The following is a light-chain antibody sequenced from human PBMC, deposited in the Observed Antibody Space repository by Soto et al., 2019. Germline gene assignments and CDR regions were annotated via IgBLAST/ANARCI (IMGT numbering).Light chain of an antibody. J-gene: IGLJ1*01. CDR2: RNN. CDR3: ASWDDGLTGYV. CDR1: NSNIGRNT. Sequence: QSALTQPPSASGTPGQRVTISCSGSNSNIGRNTVNWYQQLPGTAPKLLIYRNNQRPSGVPDRFSGSKSGTSASLAISGLQSGDESDYYCASWDDGLTGYVSGPGTKVTVL. V-gene: IGLV1-44*01.